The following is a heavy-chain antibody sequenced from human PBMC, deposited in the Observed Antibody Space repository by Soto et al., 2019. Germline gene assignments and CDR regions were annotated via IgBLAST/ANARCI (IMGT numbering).Heavy chain of an antibody. CDR1: GFTFGDYA. J-gene: IGHJ1*01. Sequence: EVQLVESGGGLVQPGRSLRLSCTASGFTFGDYAMSWVRQAPGKGLEWVGFIRSKAYGGTTEYAASVKGRFTISRDDSKSIAYLQMNSLKTEDTAVYYCTRSGRTVAERFQHWGQGTLVTVSS. CDR2: IRSKAYGGTT. CDR3: TRSGRTVAERFQH. D-gene: IGHD6-19*01. V-gene: IGHV3-49*04.